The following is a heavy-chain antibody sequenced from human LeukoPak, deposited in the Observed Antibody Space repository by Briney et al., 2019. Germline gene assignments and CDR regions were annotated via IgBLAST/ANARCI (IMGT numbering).Heavy chain of an antibody. CDR1: GVSFSDYF. J-gene: IGHJ4*02. CDR3: ARFGYSYGLDY. Sequence: SETLSLTCAVYGVSFSDYFWNWIRQPPGKGLEWIGEINHGGGTRYNPSLKSRATISVDTSKKQFSLKLSSVTAADTAVYYCARFGYSYGLDYWGQGTLVTVSS. D-gene: IGHD5-18*01. V-gene: IGHV4-34*01. CDR2: INHGGGT.